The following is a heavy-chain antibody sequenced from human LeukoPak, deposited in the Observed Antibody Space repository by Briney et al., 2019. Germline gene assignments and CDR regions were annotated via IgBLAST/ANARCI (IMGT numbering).Heavy chain of an antibody. CDR3: ASGGLLSYYFDY. Sequence: SVTVSFKASGGTFSSYAISWVRQAPGQGLEWMGGIIPIFGTVNYAQKFQGRVTITADESTSTAYMELSSLRSEDTAVYYCASGGLLSYYFDYWGQGTLVTVSS. CDR2: IIPIFGTV. D-gene: IGHD5-18*01. J-gene: IGHJ4*02. CDR1: GGTFSSYA. V-gene: IGHV1-69*13.